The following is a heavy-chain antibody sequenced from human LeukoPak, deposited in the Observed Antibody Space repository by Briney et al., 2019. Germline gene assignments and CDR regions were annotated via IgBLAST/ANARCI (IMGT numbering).Heavy chain of an antibody. CDR1: GGSFSGYY. CDR3: ARGLRYYDSSGYYYVAFDI. Sequence: PSETLSLTCAVYGGSFSGYYWSWIRQPPGKGLEWIGEINHSGNTNYNPSLKSRVTISVDTSKNQFSLKLSSVTAADTAVYYCARGLRYYDSSGYYYVAFDIWGQGTMVTVSS. CDR2: INHSGNT. D-gene: IGHD3-22*01. V-gene: IGHV4-34*01. J-gene: IGHJ3*02.